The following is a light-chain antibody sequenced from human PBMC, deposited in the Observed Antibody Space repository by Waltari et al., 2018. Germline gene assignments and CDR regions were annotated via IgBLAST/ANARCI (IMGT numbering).Light chain of an antibody. Sequence: DVQMTQSPSSLSASVGDRVTITCRASQDVLTYLAWFHQAPGKSPKSLIYAASKLQSGVPSRYSGRRVGTDFSLTINDLHPEDFGTYYGLQYNVHHYTFGPGTNLGIK. V-gene: IGKV1-16*01. CDR3: LQYNVHHYT. CDR1: QDVLTY. J-gene: IGKJ2*01. CDR2: AAS.